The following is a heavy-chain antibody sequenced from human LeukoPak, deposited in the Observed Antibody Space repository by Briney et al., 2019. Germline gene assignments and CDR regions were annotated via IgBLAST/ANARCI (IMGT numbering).Heavy chain of an antibody. CDR2: INSGATSE. V-gene: IGHV3-48*03. CDR3: ARVICTGGSCFQNDC. J-gene: IGHJ4*02. CDR1: GFIFSDFE. Sequence: QTGGSLRLSCTASGFIFSDFEMNWVRQSPGKGLQWVAYINSGATSEYYADSVKGRFTISRDNAKNSLYLQMNSLGVQDTVIYYCARVICTGGSCFQNDCWGQGTLVTVSS. D-gene: IGHD2-8*02.